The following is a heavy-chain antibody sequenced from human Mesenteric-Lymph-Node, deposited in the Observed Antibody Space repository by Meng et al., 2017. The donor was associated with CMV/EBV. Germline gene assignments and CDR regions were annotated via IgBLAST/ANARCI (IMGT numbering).Heavy chain of an antibody. CDR3: SKSLTYFHYHGMDV. Sequence: GESLKISCAASGFTFSDYYMSWVRQAPGKGLEWVANIKQDGSEKYYVDSVKGRFTISRDNAKNTLYLQMDSLRAEDTAVYYCSKSLTYFHYHGMDVWGQGTTVTVSS. CDR1: GFTFSDYY. CDR2: IKQDGSEK. J-gene: IGHJ6*02. V-gene: IGHV3-7*03.